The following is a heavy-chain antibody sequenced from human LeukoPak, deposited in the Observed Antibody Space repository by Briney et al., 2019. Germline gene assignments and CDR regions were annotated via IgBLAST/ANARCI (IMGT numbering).Heavy chain of an antibody. V-gene: IGHV1-69*04. CDR1: GGTFSSYA. J-gene: IGHJ4*02. CDR2: IIPILGIA. Sequence: SVKVSCKASGGTFSSYAISWVRQAPGQGLEWMGRIIPILGIANCAQKFQGRVTITADKSTSTAYMELSSLRSEDTAVYYCARVPHYYDSSGLADYWGQGTLVTVSS. CDR3: ARVPHYYDSSGLADY. D-gene: IGHD3-22*01.